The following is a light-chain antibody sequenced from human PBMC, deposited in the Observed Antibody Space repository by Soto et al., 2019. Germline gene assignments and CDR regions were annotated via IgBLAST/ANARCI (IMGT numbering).Light chain of an antibody. CDR1: SSDVGAYNS. V-gene: IGLV2-23*01. Sequence: QSVLAQPASVSGSPGQSVTISCTGTSSDVGAYNSVSWYQQHPDKAPQLMIYKGTQRPSGVSNRFSGSTSGNAASLTISGLQAGGEADYFCCSSAPESTYVFGTGTKVTVL. J-gene: IGLJ1*01. CDR2: KGT. CDR3: CSSAPESTYV.